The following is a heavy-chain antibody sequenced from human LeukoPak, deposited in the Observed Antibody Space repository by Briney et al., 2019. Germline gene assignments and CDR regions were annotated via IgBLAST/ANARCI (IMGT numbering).Heavy chain of an antibody. V-gene: IGHV4-30-2*01. CDR3: ARGGGSPEENWFDP. CDR1: GCSISSGGYS. CDR2: IYNSEST. J-gene: IGHJ5*02. Sequence: SETLSLTCAVSGCSISSGGYSWSWIRQPPGKGLEWIGYIYNSESTYYNPSLKSRVTISVDRSKNQFPLKLSSVTAADTAVYYCARGGGSPEENWFDPWGQGTLVTVSS.